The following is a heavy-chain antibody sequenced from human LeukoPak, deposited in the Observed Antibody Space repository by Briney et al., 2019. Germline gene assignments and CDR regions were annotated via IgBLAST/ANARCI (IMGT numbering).Heavy chain of an antibody. CDR2: ISSSSRYI. Sequence: GGSLRLSCAASGFSFSDYSMNWIRQAPGKGLEWVASISSSSRYIHYADSVKGRFTISRDNARNSLYLQMNSLRADDTSLYYCASDPWEGRGLLDHWDQGTLVTVSS. CDR3: ASDPWEGRGLLDH. D-gene: IGHD1-26*01. CDR1: GFSFSDYS. V-gene: IGHV3-21*06. J-gene: IGHJ4*02.